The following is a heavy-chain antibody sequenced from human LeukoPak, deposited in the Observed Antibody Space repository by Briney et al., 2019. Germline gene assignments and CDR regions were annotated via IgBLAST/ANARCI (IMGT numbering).Heavy chain of an antibody. CDR3: ARWGASGYFDY. J-gene: IGHJ4*02. V-gene: IGHV4-59*01. CDR2: IYYSGST. D-gene: IGHD1-26*01. CDR1: GGSISSYY. Sequence: SETLSLTCTVSGGSISSYYWSWIRQPPGKGLEWIGYIYYSGSTNYNPSLKSRVTISVDTSKNQFSLRLKSVTAADTAIYYCARWGASGYFDYWGQGTLVTVSS.